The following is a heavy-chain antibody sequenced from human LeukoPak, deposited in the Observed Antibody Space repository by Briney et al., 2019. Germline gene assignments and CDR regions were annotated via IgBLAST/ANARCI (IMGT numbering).Heavy chain of an antibody. CDR3: ARGRTPWLEGWFDP. J-gene: IGHJ5*02. D-gene: IGHD6-19*01. Sequence: GASVKVSCKASGYTFTSYDINGGRQATGQGLEWMGWMNPNSGNTGYAQKFQGRVTITRNTSISTAYIELSSLRSEHTAVYYCARGRTPWLEGWFDPWGQGTLVTVSS. V-gene: IGHV1-8*03. CDR2: MNPNSGNT. CDR1: GYTFTSYD.